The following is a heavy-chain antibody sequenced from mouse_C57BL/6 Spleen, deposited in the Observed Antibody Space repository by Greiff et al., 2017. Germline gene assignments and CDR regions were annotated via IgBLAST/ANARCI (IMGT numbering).Heavy chain of an antibody. Sequence: EVQLQQSGPELVKPGASVKISCKASGYTFTDYNMDWVKQSHGKSLEWIGDINPNNGGTNYNQKFKGKATLTVDTSSSTAYMELRSLTSEDTAVYYCTKGGSCSWYFDVWGTGTTVTVSS. V-gene: IGHV1-18*01. D-gene: IGHD1-1*01. CDR2: INPNNGGT. CDR3: TKGGSCSWYFDV. CDR1: GYTFTDYN. J-gene: IGHJ1*03.